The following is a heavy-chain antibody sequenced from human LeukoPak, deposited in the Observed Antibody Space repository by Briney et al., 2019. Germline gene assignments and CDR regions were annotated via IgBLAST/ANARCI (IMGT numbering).Heavy chain of an antibody. CDR2: IYTSGST. J-gene: IGHJ4*02. CDR3: ARDSYYYGSGSYYLDY. D-gene: IGHD3-10*01. CDR1: GGSLTSGSYY. V-gene: IGHV4-61*02. Sequence: SETLSLTCTVSGGSLTSGSYYWSWIRQPAGKGLEWIGRIYTSGSTNYNPSLKSRVTMSVDTSKNQFSLKLSSVTAADTAVYYCARDSYYYGSGSYYLDYWGQGTLVTVSS.